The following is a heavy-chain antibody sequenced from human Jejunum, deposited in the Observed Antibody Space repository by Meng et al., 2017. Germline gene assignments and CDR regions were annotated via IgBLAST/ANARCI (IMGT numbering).Heavy chain of an antibody. CDR1: GFTVSSNY. D-gene: IGHD6-19*01. CDR2: IFSGGTI. CDR3: ARAPPYKRGWLGAFDY. V-gene: IGHV3-66*02. Sequence: VQLVESGGGLVQPGGSLRLSCAASGFTVSSNYMSWVRQAPGKGLEWVSLIFSGGTIYYADSVKGRFTISRDNSKNTLDLQMNSLRAEDTAVYHCARAPPYKRGWLGAFDYWGQGALVTVSS. J-gene: IGHJ4*02.